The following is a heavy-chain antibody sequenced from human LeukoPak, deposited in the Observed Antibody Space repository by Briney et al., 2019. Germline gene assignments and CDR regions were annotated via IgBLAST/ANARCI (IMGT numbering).Heavy chain of an antibody. Sequence: PGGSLSLSCAASGFIFNDFWMHWLRQVPGKGPVWVSRISSDGSTTYYADSVKGRFTISRDNAKNTLYLQMSSLRAEDTAVYYCGTAQYWGQGTLPTVSS. CDR3: GTAQY. CDR2: ISSDGSTT. V-gene: IGHV3-74*01. J-gene: IGHJ4*02. CDR1: GFIFNDFW.